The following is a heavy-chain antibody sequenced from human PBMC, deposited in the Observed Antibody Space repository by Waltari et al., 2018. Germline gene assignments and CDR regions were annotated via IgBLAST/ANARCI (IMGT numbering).Heavy chain of an antibody. CDR2: IWYDGSNK. CDR1: GFTFSSYG. J-gene: IGHJ4*02. Sequence: QVQLVESGGGVIQPGRSLRLSCAASGFTFSSYGMHWVRQAPGKGLEWVAVIWYDGSNKYYADSVKGRFTISRDNSKNTLYLQMNSRRAEDTAVYYCAREITIFGVVIGYFDYWGQGTLVTVSS. V-gene: IGHV3-33*01. D-gene: IGHD3-3*01. CDR3: AREITIFGVVIGYFDY.